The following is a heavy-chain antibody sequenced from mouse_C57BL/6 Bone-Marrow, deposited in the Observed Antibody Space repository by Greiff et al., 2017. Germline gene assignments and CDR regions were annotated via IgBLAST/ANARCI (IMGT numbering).Heavy chain of an antibody. D-gene: IGHD2-5*01. CDR3: ARDGDYSNYRIAMDY. V-gene: IGHV7-1*01. CDR1: GFTFSDFY. CDR2: SRNKANDYTT. Sequence: EVKLVESGGGLVQSGRSLRLSCATSGFTFSDFYMEWVRQAPGKGLEWIAASRNKANDYTTEYSASVKGRFIVSRDTSQSILYLQMNALRAEDTAIYYCARDGDYSNYRIAMDYWGQGTSVTVSS. J-gene: IGHJ4*01.